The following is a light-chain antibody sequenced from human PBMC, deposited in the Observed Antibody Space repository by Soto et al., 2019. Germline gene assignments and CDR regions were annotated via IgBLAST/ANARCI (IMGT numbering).Light chain of an antibody. CDR3: SSYTSSNTVV. V-gene: IGLV2-14*01. Sequence: QPALTQPASVSGSPGQSIAISCTGTSNDVGGYNYVSWYQQHPGKAPKLMIYDVSARPSGVSNRFSGSKSDNTASLTISGLQAEDEADYYCSSYTSSNTVVFGGGTKLTVL. CDR1: SNDVGGYNY. CDR2: DVS. J-gene: IGLJ2*01.